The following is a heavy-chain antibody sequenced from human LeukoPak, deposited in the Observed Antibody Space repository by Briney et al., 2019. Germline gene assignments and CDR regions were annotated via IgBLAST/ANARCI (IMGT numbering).Heavy chain of an antibody. D-gene: IGHD3-3*01. Sequence: ASVKVSCKASGYTFTGYYMHWVRQAPGQGLEWMGWINPNSGGTNYAQKFQGRVTMTRDTSISTAYMELSRLRSDDTAVYYCARFRMVIRALDYWGQGTLVTVSS. CDR3: ARFRMVIRALDY. J-gene: IGHJ4*02. CDR2: INPNSGGT. CDR1: GYTFTGYY. V-gene: IGHV1-2*02.